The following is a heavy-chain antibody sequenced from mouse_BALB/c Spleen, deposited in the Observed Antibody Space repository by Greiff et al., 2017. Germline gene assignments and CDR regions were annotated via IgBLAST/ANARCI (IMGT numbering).Heavy chain of an antibody. Sequence: EVMLVESGGGLVKPGGSLKLSCAASGFTFSSYTMSWVRQTPEKRLEWVATISSGGSYTYYPDSVKGRFTISRDNAKNTLYLQMSSLKSEDTAMYYCTRPYGYAEGGYAMDYWGQGTSVTVSS. J-gene: IGHJ4*01. CDR3: TRPYGYAEGGYAMDY. V-gene: IGHV5-6-4*01. D-gene: IGHD2-14*01. CDR1: GFTFSSYT. CDR2: ISSGGSYT.